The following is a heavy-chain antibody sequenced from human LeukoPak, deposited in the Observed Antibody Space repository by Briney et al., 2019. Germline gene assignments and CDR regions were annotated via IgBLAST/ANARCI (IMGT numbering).Heavy chain of an antibody. Sequence: SETLSLTCTVSGGTISSYYWNWIRQPPGKGLEWIGYIHYSGSTKYNPSLKSRVTISVNTSKNQFSLKLSSVTAADTAVYYCARWYSSGWAFDYWGQGTLVTVSS. CDR2: IHYSGST. D-gene: IGHD6-19*01. V-gene: IGHV4-59*08. J-gene: IGHJ4*02. CDR3: ARWYSSGWAFDY. CDR1: GGTISSYY.